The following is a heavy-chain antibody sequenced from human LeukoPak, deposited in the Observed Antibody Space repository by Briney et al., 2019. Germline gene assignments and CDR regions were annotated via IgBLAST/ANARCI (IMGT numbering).Heavy chain of an antibody. CDR3: AKDMKAYYYYGMDV. V-gene: IGHV3-9*01. CDR2: ISWNSGSI. CDR1: GFTFDDYA. Sequence: GRSLRLSCAASGFTFDDYAMHWVRQAPGKGLEWVSGISWNSGSIGYADSVKGRFTISRDNAKNSLYLQMNSLRAEDTALYYCAKDMKAYYYYGMDVWGQGTTVTVSS. J-gene: IGHJ6*02.